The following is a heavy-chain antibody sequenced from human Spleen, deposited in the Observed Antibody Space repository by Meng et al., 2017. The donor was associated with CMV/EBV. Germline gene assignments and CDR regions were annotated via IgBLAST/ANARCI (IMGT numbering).Heavy chain of an antibody. J-gene: IGHJ4*02. CDR3: AKVEIVGATIGYFDY. V-gene: IGHV3-9*01. Sequence: GGSLRLSCAASGFTFDDYAMHWVRQAPGKGLEWVSGISWNSGSIGYADSVKGRFTISRDNAKNSLYLQMNSLRAEYTALYYCAKVEIVGATIGYFDYWGQGTLVTVSS. CDR1: GFTFDDYA. CDR2: ISWNSGSI. D-gene: IGHD1-26*01.